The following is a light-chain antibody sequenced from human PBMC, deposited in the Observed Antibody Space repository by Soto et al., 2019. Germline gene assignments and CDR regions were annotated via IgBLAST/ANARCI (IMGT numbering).Light chain of an antibody. V-gene: IGLV2-14*03. CDR2: GVT. CDR1: HNDIGTYDY. CDR3: SSFTSNRIYV. J-gene: IGLJ1*01. Sequence: QSFLTQPTSVSGSPGQSITISCTGNHNDIGTYDYVSWYQQHPGRAPRPLIHGVTTRPSGISGRFSASKSGLTASLTISGLQPEDEADYYCSSFTSNRIYVFGPGTKVTVL.